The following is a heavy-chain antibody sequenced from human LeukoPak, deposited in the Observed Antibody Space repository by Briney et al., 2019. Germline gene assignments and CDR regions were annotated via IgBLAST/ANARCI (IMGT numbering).Heavy chain of an antibody. D-gene: IGHD2-2*01. CDR3: ARNSHLGYCSSTSCYHSHDAFDI. CDR2: ISAYNGNT. Sequence: ASVKVSCKASGYTFTSYGISWVRQAPGQGLEWMGWISAYNGNTNYAQKLQGRVTMTTDTSTSTAYMELRSLRSDDTAVYYCARNSHLGYCSSTSCYHSHDAFDIWGQGTMVTVSS. V-gene: IGHV1-18*01. J-gene: IGHJ3*02. CDR1: GYTFTSYG.